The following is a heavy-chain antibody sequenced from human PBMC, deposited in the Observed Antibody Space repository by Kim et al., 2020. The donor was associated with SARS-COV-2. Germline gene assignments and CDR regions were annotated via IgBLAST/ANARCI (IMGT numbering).Heavy chain of an antibody. V-gene: IGHV3-30*01. J-gene: IGHJ3*02. D-gene: IGHD1-26*01. CDR3: ARSGSGSYHGAFDI. Sequence: ADSVKGKFTISRDNSKNTLYRQMNSLRAEDTAVYFCARSGSGSYHGAFDIWGQGTMVTVSS.